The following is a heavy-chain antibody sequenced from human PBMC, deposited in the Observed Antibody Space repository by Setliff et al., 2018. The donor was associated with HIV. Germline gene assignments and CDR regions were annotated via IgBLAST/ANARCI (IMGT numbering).Heavy chain of an antibody. CDR2: IYNSETI. CDR1: GASISSDT. J-gene: IGHJ5*02. Sequence: SETLSLTCIVSGASISSDTWSWTRQPPGKGLQWIGFIYNSETINYNPSLKSRVSMSLDTSKNQFSLKLTSVTAADTAVYYCARGGTSSNWFDPWGQGTLVTVSS. V-gene: IGHV4-59*01. D-gene: IGHD1-26*01. CDR3: ARGGTSSNWFDP.